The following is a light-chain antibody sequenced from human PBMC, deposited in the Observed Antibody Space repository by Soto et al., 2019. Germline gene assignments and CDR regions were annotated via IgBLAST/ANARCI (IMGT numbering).Light chain of an antibody. J-gene: IGKJ4*01. CDR3: QKSNNWPPT. V-gene: IGKV3-11*01. Sequence: LLTHSPATLSVSPGQRVTLSCRAIQSISSYLAWYQQGPGQPSRLLIYDASNRATGIPARFSGSGSGTDFTLTISSLEPEDFALYFCQKSNNWPPTFGGGTKVE. CDR2: DAS. CDR1: QSISSY.